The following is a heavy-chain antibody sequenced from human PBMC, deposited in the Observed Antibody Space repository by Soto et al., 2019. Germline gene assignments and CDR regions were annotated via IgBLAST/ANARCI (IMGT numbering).Heavy chain of an antibody. Sequence: EVPLLESGGGLVQPGGSLRPSFAASGFTFSTYAMNWGHQAPGKGQEWVSGISGSGDSTYYADSVKGRFTVSRDNSKNTLYLQMNSLGAEDTAVFYCAKERSSGWSFDYWGQGTLVTVSS. J-gene: IGHJ4*02. V-gene: IGHV3-23*01. CDR2: ISGSGDST. D-gene: IGHD6-19*01. CDR1: GFTFSTYA. CDR3: AKERSSGWSFDY.